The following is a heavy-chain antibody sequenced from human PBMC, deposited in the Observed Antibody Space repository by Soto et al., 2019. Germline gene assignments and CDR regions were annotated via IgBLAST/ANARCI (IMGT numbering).Heavy chain of an antibody. CDR1: GGSISSGGYY. J-gene: IGHJ5*02. V-gene: IGHV4-31*03. D-gene: IGHD2-8*02. Sequence: QVQLQESGPGLVKPSQTLSLTCTVSGGSISSGGYYWSWIRQHPGKGLEWIGYIYYSGSTYYNPSLKSRVTISVDTSKNQFSLKLSSVTAADTAVYYCARDSDHSTGDYGWFDPWGQGTLVTVSS. CDR2: IYYSGST. CDR3: ARDSDHSTGDYGWFDP.